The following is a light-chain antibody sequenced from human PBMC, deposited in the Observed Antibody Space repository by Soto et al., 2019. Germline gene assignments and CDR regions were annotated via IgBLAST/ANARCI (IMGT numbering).Light chain of an antibody. CDR2: DVS. CDR3: SSYTGSSIVV. J-gene: IGLJ2*01. V-gene: IGLV2-14*01. Sequence: QSALTQPASVSGSPGQSITISCTGTSSDVGGYNYVSWYQQHPGKAPKLMIYDVSNRPSGVSNRFSGSKSGNTASLTISGLQAEDGADYYCSSYTGSSIVVFGGGTKLTVL. CDR1: SSDVGGYNY.